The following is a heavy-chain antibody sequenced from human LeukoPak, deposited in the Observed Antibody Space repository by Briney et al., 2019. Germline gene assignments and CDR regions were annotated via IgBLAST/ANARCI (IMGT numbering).Heavy chain of an antibody. V-gene: IGHV5-51*01. CDR1: GYRFTNYW. D-gene: IGHD4-23*01. CDR2: IYPGDSDT. CDR3: ARAYDYGGKSIDY. Sequence: GDSLQISCKDSGYRFTNYWIDWVRQMAGKGLESLGIIYPGDSDTRYSPSFQGQVTISADKSISTAYLQWSSLKASDTAMYYCARAYDYGGKSIDYWGQGTLVTGSS. J-gene: IGHJ4*02.